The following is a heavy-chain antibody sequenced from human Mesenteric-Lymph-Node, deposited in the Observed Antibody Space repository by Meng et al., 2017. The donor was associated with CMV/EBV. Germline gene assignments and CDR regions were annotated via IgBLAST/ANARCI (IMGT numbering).Heavy chain of an antibody. V-gene: IGHV4-59*01. J-gene: IGHJ6*02. Sequence: SETLSLTCTVSGGSISNYYWSWIRQPPGKGLECIGYIYYSGRTNYNPSLKSRVTISVDTSKNQFSLKLSSVTTADTAGYYCARWAMYNYAMDVWGQGTTVTV. CDR3: ARWAMYNYAMDV. CDR1: GGSISNYY. CDR2: IYYSGRT. D-gene: IGHD1-14*01.